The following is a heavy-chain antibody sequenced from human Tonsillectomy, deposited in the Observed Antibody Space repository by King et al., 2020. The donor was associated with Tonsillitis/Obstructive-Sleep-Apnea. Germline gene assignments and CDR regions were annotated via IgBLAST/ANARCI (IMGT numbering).Heavy chain of an antibody. CDR1: GDSVSTNSAA. CDR2: TYYRSTWST. V-gene: IGHV6-1*01. Sequence: VQLQQSGPGLVKPSQTLSLTCAISGDSVSTNSAAWNWIRQSPSRGLEWLGRTYYRSTWSTDYAVSVKSRITINPDTSKNQFSLQLRSVTPEDTALYFCARVYYYDSSGYYSTDHDAFDIWGQGTMVTVSS. J-gene: IGHJ3*02. CDR3: ARVYYYDSSGYYSTDHDAFDI. D-gene: IGHD3-22*01.